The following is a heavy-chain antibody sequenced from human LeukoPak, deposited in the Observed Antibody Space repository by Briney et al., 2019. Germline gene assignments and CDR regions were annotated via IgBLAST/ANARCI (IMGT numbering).Heavy chain of an antibody. CDR2: ISAYNGNT. Sequence: ASVKVSCKASGYTFTSYGISWVRQAPGQGLEWMEWISAYNGNTNYAQKLQGRVTMTTDTSTSTAYMELRSLRSDDTAVYYCARFVRGVSRGDLDYWGQGTLVTVSS. CDR1: GYTFTSYG. CDR3: ARFVRGVSRGDLDY. D-gene: IGHD3-10*01. V-gene: IGHV1-18*01. J-gene: IGHJ4*02.